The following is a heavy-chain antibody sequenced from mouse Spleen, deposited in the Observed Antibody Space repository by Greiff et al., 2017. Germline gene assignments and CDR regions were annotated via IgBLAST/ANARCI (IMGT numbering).Heavy chain of an antibody. CDR1: GFTFSSYA. Sequence: EVQLVESGGGLVKLGGSLKLSCAASGFTFSSYAMSWVRQTPEKRLEWVATISSGGGNTYYPDSVKGRFTISRDNAKNTLYLQMSSLKSEDTAMYYCARHDYGDYFDYWGQGTTLTVSS. CDR3: ARHDYGDYFDY. CDR2: ISSGGGNT. D-gene: IGHD2-4*01. V-gene: IGHV5-9-3*01. J-gene: IGHJ2*01.